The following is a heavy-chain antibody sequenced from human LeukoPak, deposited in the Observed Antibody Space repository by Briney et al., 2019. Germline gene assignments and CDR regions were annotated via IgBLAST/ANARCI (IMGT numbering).Heavy chain of an antibody. J-gene: IGHJ5*02. Sequence: ASVKVSCKASGYTFTSYDINWVRQASGQGLEWMGWISVYNGNTRYAQNLQGRVTMTTDTSTSTAYMELRSLGPDDTAVYYCARDLTADIIGPINWFDPWGQGTQVTVSS. CDR2: ISVYNGNT. V-gene: IGHV1-18*01. CDR1: GYTFTSYD. CDR3: ARDLTADIIGPINWFDP. D-gene: IGHD2-15*01.